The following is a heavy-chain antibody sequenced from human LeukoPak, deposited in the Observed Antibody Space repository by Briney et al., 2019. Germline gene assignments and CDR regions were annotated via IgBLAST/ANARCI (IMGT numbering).Heavy chain of an antibody. CDR3: TRTINSWFDP. J-gene: IGHJ5*02. CDR1: GYTFINHY. CDR2: IRPTDGRT. Sequence: ASVKVSCKPSGYTFINHYMHWVRQAPGRGLEWMGVIRPTDGRTSYAQNFQGRLSMTSDTSTSTAYMELSSLRSEDTAMYYCTRTINSWFDPWGQGTPVSVSS. D-gene: IGHD3-9*01. V-gene: IGHV1-46*01.